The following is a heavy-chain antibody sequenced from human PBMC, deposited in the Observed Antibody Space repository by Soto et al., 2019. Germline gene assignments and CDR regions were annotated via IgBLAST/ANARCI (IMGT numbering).Heavy chain of an antibody. D-gene: IGHD6-13*01. CDR1: GGSISSYY. J-gene: IGHJ6*02. Sequence: SETLSLTCTVSGGSISSYYWSWIRQPPVKGLEWIGYIYYSGSTNYNPSLKSRVTISVDTSKNQFSLKLSSVTAADTAVYYCARYSSSWYYYYYGMDVWGQGTTVTVSS. CDR2: IYYSGST. CDR3: ARYSSSWYYYYYGMDV. V-gene: IGHV4-59*01.